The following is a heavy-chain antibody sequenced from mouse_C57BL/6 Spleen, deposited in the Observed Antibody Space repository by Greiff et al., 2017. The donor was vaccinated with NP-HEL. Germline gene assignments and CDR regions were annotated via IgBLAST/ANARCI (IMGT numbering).Heavy chain of an antibody. CDR2: IYPGDGDT. V-gene: IGHV1-82*01. J-gene: IGHJ3*01. CDR1: GYAFSSSW. D-gene: IGHD4-1*01. Sequence: QVQLKQSGPELVKPGASVKISCKASGYAFSSSWMNWVKQRPGKGLEWIGRIYPGDGDTNYNGKFKGKATLTADKSSSTAYMQLSSLTSEDSAVYFCARENWDGNGFAYWGQGTLVTVSA. CDR3: ARENWDGNGFAY.